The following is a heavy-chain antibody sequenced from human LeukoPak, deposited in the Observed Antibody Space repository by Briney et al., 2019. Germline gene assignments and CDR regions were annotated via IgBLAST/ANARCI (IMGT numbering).Heavy chain of an antibody. CDR3: AKDPPAVGMQWLVYPDY. V-gene: IGHV3-23*01. J-gene: IGHJ4*02. CDR1: GFTFGSYA. Sequence: GGSLRLSCAASGFTFGSYAMSWVRQAPGKGLEWVSAISGSGGSTYYADSVKGRFTISRGNSKNTLYLQMNSLRAEDTAVYYCAKDPPAVGMQWLVYPDYWGQGTLVTASS. CDR2: ISGSGGST. D-gene: IGHD6-19*01.